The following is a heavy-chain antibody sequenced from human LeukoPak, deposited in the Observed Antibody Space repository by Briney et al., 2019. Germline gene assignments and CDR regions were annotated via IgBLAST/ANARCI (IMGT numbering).Heavy chain of an antibody. V-gene: IGHV1-2*02. CDR2: INPHSGGT. Sequence: ASVKVSCKASGYTFTNYYIHWVRQAPGQGLEWMGWINPHSGGTNYAQEFQGRVTMTRDTSISTAYMELSSLRPDDTAVYSCARGVTARGFYYYMDIWGNGTTVTISS. CDR1: GYTFTNYY. CDR3: ARGVTARGFYYYMDI. J-gene: IGHJ6*03. D-gene: IGHD2-21*02.